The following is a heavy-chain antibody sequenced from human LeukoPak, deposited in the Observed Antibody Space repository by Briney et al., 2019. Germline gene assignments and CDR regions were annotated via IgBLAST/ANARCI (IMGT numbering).Heavy chain of an antibody. J-gene: IGHJ4*02. CDR3: ARGTLYSGWSYYFDY. D-gene: IGHD6-19*01. Sequence: SETLSLTCTVSGGSISSSPYYWGWIRQPPGKGLEWIGSIYYSVTTYYNPSLKSRVTISVDTSKNQFSLKLNSVTAADTAVYYCARGTLYSGWSYYFDYWGQGSQVTVSS. CDR2: IYYSVTT. V-gene: IGHV4-39*07. CDR1: GGSISSSPYY.